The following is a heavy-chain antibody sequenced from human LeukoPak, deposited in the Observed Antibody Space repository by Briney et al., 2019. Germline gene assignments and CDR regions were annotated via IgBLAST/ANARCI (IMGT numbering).Heavy chain of an antibody. V-gene: IGHV4-59*01. D-gene: IGHD1-26*01. Sequence: PSETLSLICTVSGGSISSYYWSWIRQPPGKGLEWIGYIYYSGSTNYNPSLKSRVTISVDTSKNQFSLKLSSVTAADTAVYYCARSRRIVGPPGYWGQGTLVTVSS. CDR3: ARSRRIVGPPGY. J-gene: IGHJ4*02. CDR1: GGSISSYY. CDR2: IYYSGST.